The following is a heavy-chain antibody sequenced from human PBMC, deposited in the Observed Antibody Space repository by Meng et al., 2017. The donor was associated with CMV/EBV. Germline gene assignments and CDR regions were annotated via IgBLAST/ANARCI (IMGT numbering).Heavy chain of an antibody. D-gene: IGHD5-18*01. CDR1: GFSFSSYG. CDR2: IWYDGSNQ. CDR3: AKGAADLTDTAMAYGPNSYYYGVGV. V-gene: IGHV3-33*08. Sequence: GESLKISCAASGFSFSSYGMHWVRQAPGKGLEWVAVIWYDGSNQYYVDSVKGRFTISRDNSKNTLYLQMNSLRADDTAIYYCAKGAADLTDTAMAYGPNSYYYGVGVWGQGTTVTVSS. J-gene: IGHJ6*02.